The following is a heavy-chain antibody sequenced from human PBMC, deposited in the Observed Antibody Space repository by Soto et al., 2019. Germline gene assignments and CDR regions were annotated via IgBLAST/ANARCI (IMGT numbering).Heavy chain of an antibody. J-gene: IGHJ6*02. CDR3: ARDPGYYGMDG. CDR2: ISSSSSYI. Sequence: GGSLRLSCAASGFTFSSYSMNWVRQAPGKGLEWVSSISSSSSYIYYADSVKGRFTISRDNAKNSLYLQMNSPRAEDTAVYYCARDPGYYGMDGWGQGTLVTVSS. V-gene: IGHV3-21*01. D-gene: IGHD3-10*01. CDR1: GFTFSSYS.